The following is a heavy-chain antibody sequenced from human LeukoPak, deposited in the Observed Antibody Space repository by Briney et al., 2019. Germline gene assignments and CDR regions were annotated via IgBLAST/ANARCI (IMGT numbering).Heavy chain of an antibody. CDR1: GFTFSNYV. J-gene: IGHJ4*02. CDR2: LSADGVDK. CDR3: ARDPGTIFDVLNYHFDC. V-gene: IGHV3-30-3*01. Sequence: PGGSLRLSCAASGFTFSNYVMHWVRQTPGKGLEWVAILSADGVDKRYADSVQGRFTISRDNFGSIFFLQMNSLRAEDTAIYYCARDPGTIFDVLNYHFDCWGQGTLVTVSS. D-gene: IGHD3-3*02.